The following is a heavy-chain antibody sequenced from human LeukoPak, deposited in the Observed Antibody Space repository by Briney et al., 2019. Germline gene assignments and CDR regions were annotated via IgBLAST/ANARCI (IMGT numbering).Heavy chain of an antibody. Sequence: RASETLSLTCAVYGGSFSGYYWSWIRQPPGKGLEWIGEINHSGSTNYNPSLKSRVTISVDTSKNQFSLKLSSVTAADTAVYYCARPNYGGKVYYFDYWGQGTLVTVSS. CDR3: ARPNYGGKVYYFDY. V-gene: IGHV4-34*01. CDR1: GGSFSGYY. CDR2: INHSGST. J-gene: IGHJ4*02. D-gene: IGHD4-23*01.